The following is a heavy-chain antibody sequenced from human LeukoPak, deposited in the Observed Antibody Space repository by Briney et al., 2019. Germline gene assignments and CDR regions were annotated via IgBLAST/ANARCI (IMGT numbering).Heavy chain of an antibody. Sequence: GGSLRLSCAASGFTFSSYAMSWVRRAPHKGLEWVSGISGSGGVTYYADSVKGRFTISRDNSKNKLYLEMNSLRAEHTAIYYCAKGSGWLQKYHYYMDVWGKGTTVTGSS. D-gene: IGHD6-19*01. CDR2: ISGSGGVT. CDR1: GFTFSSYA. J-gene: IGHJ6*03. V-gene: IGHV3-23*01. CDR3: AKGSGWLQKYHYYMDV.